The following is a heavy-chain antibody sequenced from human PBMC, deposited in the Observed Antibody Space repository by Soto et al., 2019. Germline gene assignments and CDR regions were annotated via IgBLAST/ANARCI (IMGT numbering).Heavy chain of an antibody. J-gene: IGHJ5*02. CDR3: ARGRIIVAGGFDP. V-gene: IGHV1-8*01. D-gene: IGHD6-19*01. CDR2: MNPSTGNT. CDR1: GYTFTSYD. Sequence: QVQLVQGGAEVKKPGASVKVSCKASGYTFTSYDIIWVRQATGQGLEWMGWMNPSTGNTDSAEKFQGRLTMTRNTSISTVYIELSSLSFEDTAVYYCARGRIIVAGGFDPWGQGTLVTVSS.